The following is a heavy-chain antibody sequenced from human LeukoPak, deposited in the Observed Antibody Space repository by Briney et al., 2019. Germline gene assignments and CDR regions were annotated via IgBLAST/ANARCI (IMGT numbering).Heavy chain of an antibody. CDR3: ATARQYDDFAGYPWYYGLGA. D-gene: IGHD3/OR15-3a*01. J-gene: IGHJ6*02. CDR2: LDPEDGAT. V-gene: IGHV1-24*01. CDR1: GDTLIELA. Sequence: ASVKVSCKVSGDTLIELAIHWVRQAPGKGLEWMGGLDPEDGATMYAQKFEGRVSMTEDTTTDTAYMELSSVRSEDTAVYYCATARQYDDFAGYPWYYGLGAWGQGTTVTVSS.